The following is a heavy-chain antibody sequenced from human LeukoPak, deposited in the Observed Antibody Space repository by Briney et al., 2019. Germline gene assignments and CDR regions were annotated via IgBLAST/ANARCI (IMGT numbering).Heavy chain of an antibody. CDR1: GGTFSSYA. D-gene: IGHD4-11*01. Sequence: ASVKVSCKASGGTFSSYAISWVRQAPGQGLEWMGGIIPIFGTANYAQKFQGRVTITADESTSTAYMELSSLRSDDTAVYYCARINYRPIIKFFDFWGQGTLVTVSS. CDR2: IIPIFGTA. V-gene: IGHV1-69*13. J-gene: IGHJ4*02. CDR3: ARINYRPIIKFFDF.